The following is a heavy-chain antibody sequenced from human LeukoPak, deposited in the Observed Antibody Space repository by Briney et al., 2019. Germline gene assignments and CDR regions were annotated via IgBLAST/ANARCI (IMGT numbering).Heavy chain of an antibody. J-gene: IGHJ4*02. CDR3: ASQLWFGDLYFDY. D-gene: IGHD3-10*01. CDR2: ISSSSSTI. CDR1: GFTFSSHS. V-gene: IGHV3-48*01. Sequence: GGSLRLSCAASGFTFSSHSMNWVRQAPGKGLEWVSYISSSSSTIYYADSVKGRFTISRDNAKNSLYLQMNCLRAEDTAVYYCASQLWFGDLYFDYWGQGTLVTVSS.